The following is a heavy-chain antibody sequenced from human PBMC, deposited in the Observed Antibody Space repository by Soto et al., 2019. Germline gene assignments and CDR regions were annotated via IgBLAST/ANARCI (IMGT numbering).Heavy chain of an antibody. V-gene: IGHV4-59*11. J-gene: IGHJ6*03. Sequence: SETLSLTCTVSGGSINNHYWSWIRQPPGKGLEWIGYIDDTGSTNYNPSLKSRVTLSVDPSNNQYSLKLSSVTAADTAVYYCARGVLEWLLRDSYYYYMDVWGKGTTVTVSS. D-gene: IGHD3-3*01. CDR1: GGSINNHY. CDR2: IDDTGST. CDR3: ARGVLEWLLRDSYYYYMDV.